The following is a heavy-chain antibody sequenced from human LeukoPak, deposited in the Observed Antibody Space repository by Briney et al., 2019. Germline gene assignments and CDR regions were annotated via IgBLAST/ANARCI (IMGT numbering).Heavy chain of an antibody. V-gene: IGHV3-30*02. D-gene: IGHD4-17*01. Sequence: GGSLRLSCVASGFTFSTSGMYWVRQSPGKGLDWVAFIRNDGNKKNYAESVKGRFTISRDNSKNTLYLQMDSLSAEDTAVYYCARVRDYGDYAPHFDYWGQGTLVSVSS. CDR2: IRNDGNKK. CDR1: GFTFSTSG. J-gene: IGHJ4*02. CDR3: ARVRDYGDYAPHFDY.